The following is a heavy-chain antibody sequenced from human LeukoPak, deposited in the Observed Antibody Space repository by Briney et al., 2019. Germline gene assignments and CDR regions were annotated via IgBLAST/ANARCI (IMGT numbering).Heavy chain of an antibody. V-gene: IGHV3-23*01. Sequence: GGSLRLSCAASGFTFSTYGMHWVRQAPGKGLEWVSVISGSGGDTDYADSVKGRFTISRDNSKNTLYLQMNSLRAEDTAIYYCAKSRVGYDYWGQGTLVTVSS. D-gene: IGHD5-12*01. CDR1: GFTFSTYG. CDR3: AKSRVGYDY. CDR2: ISGSGGDT. J-gene: IGHJ4*02.